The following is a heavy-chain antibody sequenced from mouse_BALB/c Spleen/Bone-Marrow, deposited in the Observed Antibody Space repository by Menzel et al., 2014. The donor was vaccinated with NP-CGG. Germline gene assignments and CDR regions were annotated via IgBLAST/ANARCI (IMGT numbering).Heavy chain of an antibody. V-gene: IGHV5-17*02. J-gene: IGHJ4*01. CDR1: GFTFSSFG. D-gene: IGHD2-4*01. CDR2: ISNGSSTI. Sequence: EVQLVESGGGLVQPGGSRKLSCAASGFTFSSFGMHWVRQAPEKGLEWVAYISNGSSTIYYADTVKVRFTISRDNPKNTLFLQMTSLRSEDTAMYYCARKGAMITHYYAMDYWGQGTSVTVSS. CDR3: ARKGAMITHYYAMDY.